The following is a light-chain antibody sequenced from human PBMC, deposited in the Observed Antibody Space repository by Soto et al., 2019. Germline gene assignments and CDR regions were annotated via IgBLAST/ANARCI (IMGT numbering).Light chain of an antibody. Sequence: DIVMTQSPDSLAVSLGERATINCKSSQSVLYSSNNQNYLAWYQRKPGQPPKLLIYWASTRESGVPDRFSGSGSGTDFTLTISRLQAEDVAVYYCQQYYSTPRTFGQGTKVEIK. CDR3: QQYYSTPRT. J-gene: IGKJ1*01. V-gene: IGKV4-1*01. CDR1: QSVLYSSNNQNY. CDR2: WAS.